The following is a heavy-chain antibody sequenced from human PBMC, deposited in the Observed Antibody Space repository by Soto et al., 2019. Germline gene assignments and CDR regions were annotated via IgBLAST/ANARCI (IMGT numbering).Heavy chain of an antibody. CDR3: AKDNLGYSSSLAFDI. D-gene: IGHD6-6*01. CDR2: ISSSGGTI. CDR1: GFTFSTYA. Sequence: HPGGSLRLSCAASGFTFSTYAMSWVRQAPGKGLEWVSGISSSGGTIYYADSVKGRFTISRENSKNTLYLQMNSLRAEDTAVYYCAKDNLGYSSSLAFDIWGQGTMVTVSS. V-gene: IGHV3-23*01. J-gene: IGHJ3*02.